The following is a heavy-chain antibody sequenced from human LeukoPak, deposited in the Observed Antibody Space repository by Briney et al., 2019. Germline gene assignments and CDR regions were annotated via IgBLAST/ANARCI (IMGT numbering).Heavy chain of an antibody. V-gene: IGHV4-39*07. D-gene: IGHD6-13*01. CDR1: GASISSNAYY. CDR3: ARGRPSYSSSWSYLYDY. Sequence: SETLSLTCTVSGASISSNAYYWGWIRQPPGKGLEWIGEINHSGSTNYNPSLKSRVTISVDTSKNQFSLKLSSVTAADTAVYYCARGRPSYSSSWSYLYDYWGQGTLVTVSS. CDR2: INHSGST. J-gene: IGHJ4*02.